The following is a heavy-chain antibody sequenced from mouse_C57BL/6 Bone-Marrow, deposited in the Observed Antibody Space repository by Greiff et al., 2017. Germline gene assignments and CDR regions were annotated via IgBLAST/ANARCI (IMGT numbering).Heavy chain of an antibody. CDR3: ARWFATLGDY. CDR1: GYTFTSYW. CDR2: IYPGSGST. Sequence: QVQLQQSGAELVKPGASVKMSCKASGYTFTSYWITWVKQRPGQGLEWIGDIYPGSGSTNYNEKFKSKATLTVDTSSSTTYMQLSSLTSEDSAVSVCARWFATLGDYRGRGTALTLSA. D-gene: IGHD1-1*01. J-gene: IGHJ2*01. V-gene: IGHV1-55*01.